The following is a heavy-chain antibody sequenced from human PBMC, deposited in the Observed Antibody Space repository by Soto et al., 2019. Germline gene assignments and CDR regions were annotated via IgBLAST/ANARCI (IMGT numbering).Heavy chain of an antibody. CDR3: ASEVPFYYGSGSVDY. CDR1: GYTFTSYA. Sequence: QVPLVQSGAEVKKPGASVKVSCKASGYTFTSYAMHCVRQAPGQRLEWMGWINAGNGNTKYSQKFQGRVTITRDTSASTAYMELSSLRSEDTDVYYCASEVPFYYGSGSVDYWGQGTLVTVSS. CDR2: INAGNGNT. V-gene: IGHV1-3*01. J-gene: IGHJ4*02. D-gene: IGHD3-10*01.